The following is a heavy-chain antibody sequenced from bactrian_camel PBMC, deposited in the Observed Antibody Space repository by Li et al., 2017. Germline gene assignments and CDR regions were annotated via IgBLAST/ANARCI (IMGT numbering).Heavy chain of an antibody. J-gene: IGHJ4*01. V-gene: IGHV3S53*01. D-gene: IGHD2*01. CDR1: TYAYDSIC. CDR2: IDAFGLT. CDR3: ASWVGDY. Sequence: VQLVESGGGSVQAGESLTLSCVASTYAYDSICVGWFRQAPGKEREKVADIDAFGLTRYADSVKDRFTISRDNAKNTVYLQMNSLKSEDTALYFCASWVGDYWGQGTQVTVS.